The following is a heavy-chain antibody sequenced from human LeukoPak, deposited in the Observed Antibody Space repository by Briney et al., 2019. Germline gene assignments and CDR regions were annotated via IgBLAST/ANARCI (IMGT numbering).Heavy chain of an antibody. Sequence: GASVKVSCKASGGTFSSYAISWVRQAPGQGLEWVGGIIPIFGTANYAQKFQGRVTITTDESTSTAYMELSSLRSEDTAVYYCARSRGLRFLEWLLPFDYWGQGTPVTVSS. CDR2: IIPIFGTA. CDR1: GGTFSSYA. CDR3: ARSRGLRFLEWLLPFDY. V-gene: IGHV1-69*05. D-gene: IGHD3-3*01. J-gene: IGHJ4*02.